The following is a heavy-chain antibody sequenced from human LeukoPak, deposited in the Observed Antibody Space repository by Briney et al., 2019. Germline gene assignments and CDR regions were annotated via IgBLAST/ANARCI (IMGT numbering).Heavy chain of an antibody. CDR3: ARESYGDYDLDLPIDY. J-gene: IGHJ4*02. V-gene: IGHV3-23*01. D-gene: IGHD4-17*01. Sequence: GGSLRLSCAASGFTFSSYAMSWIRQAPGKGLEWVSSISGSAISTYYADSVKGRFTISRDNSKNTLYLQMNSLRAEDTAVYYCARESYGDYDLDLPIDYWGQGTLVTVSS. CDR2: ISGSAIST. CDR1: GFTFSSYA.